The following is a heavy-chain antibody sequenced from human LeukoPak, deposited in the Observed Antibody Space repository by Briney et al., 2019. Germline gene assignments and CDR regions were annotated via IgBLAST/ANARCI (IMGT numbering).Heavy chain of an antibody. CDR1: GYTFTSYD. Sequence: ASVKVSCKASGYTFTSYDINWVRQATGQGLERMGWMNPNSGNTGYAQKFQGRVTMTRNTSISTAYMELSSLRSEDTAVYYCARGREMATIVHYYYGMDVWGQGTTVTVSS. CDR2: MNPNSGNT. J-gene: IGHJ6*02. D-gene: IGHD5-24*01. CDR3: ARGREMATIVHYYYGMDV. V-gene: IGHV1-8*01.